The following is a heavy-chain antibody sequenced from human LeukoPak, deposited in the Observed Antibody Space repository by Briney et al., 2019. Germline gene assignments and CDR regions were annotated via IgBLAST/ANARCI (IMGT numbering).Heavy chain of an antibody. CDR3: ARATGYSYGLYYFDY. Sequence: ASAKVSCKASGYTFTGYYMHWVRQAPGQGLEWMGWINPSSGGTNYAQKFQGRVTVTRDTSISTAYMELSRLRSDDTAVYYCARATGYSYGLYYFDYWGQGTLVTVSS. CDR1: GYTFTGYY. V-gene: IGHV1-2*02. CDR2: INPSSGGT. D-gene: IGHD5-18*01. J-gene: IGHJ4*02.